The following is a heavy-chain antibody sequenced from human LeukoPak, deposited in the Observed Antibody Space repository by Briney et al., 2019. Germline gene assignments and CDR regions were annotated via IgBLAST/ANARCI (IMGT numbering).Heavy chain of an antibody. CDR3: ARGRNQRDLRLLLY. J-gene: IGHJ4*02. CDR1: GYTFSSYG. Sequence: GASVKVSCKASGYTFSSYGINWVRQATGQGLEWMGWMNPNSGNTGYAQKFQGRVTMTRNTSISTAYMELSSLRSEDTAMYYCARGRNQRDLRLLLYWGQGTLVTVSS. CDR2: MNPNSGNT. V-gene: IGHV1-8*01. D-gene: IGHD1-14*01.